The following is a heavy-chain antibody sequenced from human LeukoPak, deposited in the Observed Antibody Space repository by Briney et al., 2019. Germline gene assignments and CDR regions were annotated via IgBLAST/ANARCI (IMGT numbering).Heavy chain of an antibody. D-gene: IGHD6-6*01. CDR2: ISSSSSYI. Sequence: PGGSLRLSCAASGFTFSSYSMNWVRQAPGKGLEWVSSISSSSSYIYYADSVKGRFAISRDNAKNSLYLQMNSLRAEDTAVYYCARDEARPAIWFDYWGQGTLVTVSS. V-gene: IGHV3-21*01. CDR1: GFTFSSYS. J-gene: IGHJ4*02. CDR3: ARDEARPAIWFDY.